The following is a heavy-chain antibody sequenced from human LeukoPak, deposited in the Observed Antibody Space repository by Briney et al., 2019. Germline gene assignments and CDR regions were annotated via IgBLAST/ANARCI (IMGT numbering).Heavy chain of an antibody. D-gene: IGHD4-17*01. CDR2: ISAYNGNT. V-gene: IGHV1-18*04. J-gene: IGHJ4*02. CDR1: GYTFTGYY. CDR3: ARPYLTVRLGHGDSAFDY. Sequence: GASVKVSCKASGYTFTGYYMHWVRQAPGQGLEWMGWISAYNGNTNYAQKLQGRVTMTTDTSTSTAYMELRSLRSDDTAVYYCARPYLTVRLGHGDSAFDYWGQGTLVTVSS.